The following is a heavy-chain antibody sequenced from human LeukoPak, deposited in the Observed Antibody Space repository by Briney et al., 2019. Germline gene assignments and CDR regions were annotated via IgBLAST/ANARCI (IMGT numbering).Heavy chain of an antibody. CDR2: ISITGGTT. J-gene: IGHJ6*02. V-gene: IGHV3-23*01. D-gene: IGHD2-15*01. Sequence: GGSLRLSCAASGFTFSSYPMTWVRQAPGKRLEWVSIISITGGTTYYADSVKGRFTISRDNSKNTLFLQMNSLRAEDTAIYSSAISGGGAKNPLDVWGQGTTVTVSS. CDR3: AISGGGAKNPLDV. CDR1: GFTFSSYP.